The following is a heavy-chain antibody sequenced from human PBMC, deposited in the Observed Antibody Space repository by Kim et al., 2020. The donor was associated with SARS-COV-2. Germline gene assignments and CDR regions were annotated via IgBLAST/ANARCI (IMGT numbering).Heavy chain of an antibody. CDR1: GYTFTSYG. CDR3: ARDEFIGYNGLRVAVAGTGAFDY. D-gene: IGHD6-19*01. J-gene: IGHJ4*02. V-gene: IGHV1-18*01. CDR2: ISAYNGNT. Sequence: ASVKVSCKASGYTFTSYGISWVRQAPGQGLEWMGWISAYNGNTNYAQKLQGRVTMTTDTSTSTAYMELRSLRSDDTAVYYCARDEFIGYNGLRVAVAGTGAFDYWGQGTLVTVSS.